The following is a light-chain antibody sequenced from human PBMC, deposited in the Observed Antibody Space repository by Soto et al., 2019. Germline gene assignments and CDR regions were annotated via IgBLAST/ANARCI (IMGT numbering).Light chain of an antibody. CDR2: DAS. V-gene: IGKV3-11*01. Sequence: EIVLTQSPATLSLSRGERSTLXXRASQSINSDLAWYQQRPGQAPRXVIYDASNRAPGIPARFGGSGAGADFTLSISSLEPEDFAVYHCQQRNMWPRTFGQGTKVDIK. J-gene: IGKJ1*01. CDR1: QSINSD. CDR3: QQRNMWPRT.